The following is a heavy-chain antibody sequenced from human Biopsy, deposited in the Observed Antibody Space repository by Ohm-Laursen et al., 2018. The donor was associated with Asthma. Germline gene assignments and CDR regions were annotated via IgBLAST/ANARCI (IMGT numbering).Heavy chain of an antibody. V-gene: IGHV3-30*03. CDR2: ISYDGNHK. CDR3: ARTFHFWSPYHAEHYQL. CDR1: GFMSRSFG. J-gene: IGHJ1*01. D-gene: IGHD3-3*02. Sequence: SLRLSCAASGFMSRSFGMHWVRQAPGKGLEWVAVISYDGNHKFYEDSVKGRFTISRDNSKNTLYLQMNSLRTEDTAVYYCARTFHFWSPYHAEHYQLWGQGTLVTVSS.